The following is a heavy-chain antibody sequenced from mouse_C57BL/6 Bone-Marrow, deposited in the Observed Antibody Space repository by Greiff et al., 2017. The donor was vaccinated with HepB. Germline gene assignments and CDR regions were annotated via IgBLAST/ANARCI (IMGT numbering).Heavy chain of an antibody. CDR3: ARETGSRRGYFDV. D-gene: IGHD1-1*01. CDR1: GYTFTSYW. J-gene: IGHJ1*03. Sequence: VQLQQPGAELVKPGASVKMSCKASGYTFTSYWITWVKQRPGQGLEWIGDIYPGSGSTNYNEKFKSKATLTVDPSSSPAYMQLSSLTSEDSAVYYCARETGSRRGYFDVWGTGTTVTVSS. CDR2: IYPGSGST. V-gene: IGHV1-55*01.